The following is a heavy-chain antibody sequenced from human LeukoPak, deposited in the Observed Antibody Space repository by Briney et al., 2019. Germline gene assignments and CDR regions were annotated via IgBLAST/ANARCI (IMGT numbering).Heavy chain of an antibody. CDR1: GFTFTSYS. J-gene: IGHJ3*02. CDR2: ISTSSSTI. Sequence: GGSLRLSCAASGFTFTSYSMNWVRQAPGKGLEWVSYISTSSSTIYYADSVKGRFTISRDNAKNSLYLQMNSLRAEDTAVYYCARDLRPINALVPAAATDAFDIWGQGTMVTVSS. CDR3: ARDLRPINALVPAAATDAFDI. D-gene: IGHD2-2*01. V-gene: IGHV3-48*04.